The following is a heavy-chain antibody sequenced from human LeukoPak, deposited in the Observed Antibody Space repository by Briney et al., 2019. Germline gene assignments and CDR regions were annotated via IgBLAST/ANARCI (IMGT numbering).Heavy chain of an antibody. Sequence: PSETLSLTCTVSGGSISSYYWSWIRQPPGKGLEWIGYIYYSGSTNYNPSLKSRVTISVDTSKNQFSLKLSSVTAADTAVYYCARGGRGYYDFWSGYWFFWGQGTLVTVSS. CDR2: IYYSGST. CDR3: ARGGRGYYDFWSGYWFF. D-gene: IGHD3-3*01. J-gene: IGHJ4*02. CDR1: GGSISSYY. V-gene: IGHV4-59*12.